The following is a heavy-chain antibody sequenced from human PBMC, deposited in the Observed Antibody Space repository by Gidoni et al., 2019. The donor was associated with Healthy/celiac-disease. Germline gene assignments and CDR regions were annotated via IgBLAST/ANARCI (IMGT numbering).Heavy chain of an antibody. CDR1: GFTFSNAW. D-gene: IGHD2-21*02. Sequence: EVQLVASGGGLVKPGGSLRLSCAASGFTFSNAWMSLVSQDPGKGLEWVGRIKSKTDGGTTDYAAPVKGRFTISRDDSKNTLYLQMNSLKTEDTAVYYCTTREVVTANFDYWGQGTLVTVSS. CDR2: IKSKTDGGTT. V-gene: IGHV3-15*01. CDR3: TTREVVTANFDY. J-gene: IGHJ4*02.